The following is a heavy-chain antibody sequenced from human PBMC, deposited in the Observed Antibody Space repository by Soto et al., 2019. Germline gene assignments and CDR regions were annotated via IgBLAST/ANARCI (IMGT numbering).Heavy chain of an antibody. D-gene: IGHD6-13*01. CDR3: ARAYSRNYYHDYFDY. CDR2: ISGYSGAT. J-gene: IGHJ4*02. CDR1: GGTFSSYG. Sequence: GASVKVSCKASGGTFSSYGISWVRQAPGQGLEWMGWISGYSGATNYAQKFQGRVTMTTDTSTSTGYMELRSLRSDDTAVYYCARAYSRNYYHDYFDYWGQGTLVTVSS. V-gene: IGHV1-18*01.